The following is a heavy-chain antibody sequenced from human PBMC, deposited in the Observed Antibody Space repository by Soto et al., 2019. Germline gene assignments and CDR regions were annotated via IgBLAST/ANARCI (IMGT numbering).Heavy chain of an antibody. CDR1: GFTFSSYG. J-gene: IGHJ6*02. Sequence: PGGSLGLACAASGFTFSSYGMHGVRQAPGKGLEWVAVISYDGINKYYADSVKGRFTISRDNSKNTLYLKMNSLRAEDTAVYYCAKERGPRSGYYYYYGMDVCGQGTTVTVSS. CDR3: AKERGPRSGYYYYYGMDV. D-gene: IGHD3-3*01. CDR2: ISYDGINK. V-gene: IGHV3-30*18.